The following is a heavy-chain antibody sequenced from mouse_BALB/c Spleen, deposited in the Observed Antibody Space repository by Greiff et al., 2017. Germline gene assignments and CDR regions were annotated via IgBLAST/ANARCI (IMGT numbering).Heavy chain of an antibody. CDR1: GFSLTSYG. D-gene: IGHD2-10*02. CDR2: IWSGGST. J-gene: IGHJ4*01. CDR3: AKYGNAYYYAMDY. V-gene: IGHV2-4-1*01. Sequence: VKLMESGPGLVQPSQSLSITCTVSGFSLTSYGVHWVRQSPGKGLEWLGVIWSGGSTDYNAAFISRLSISKDNSKSQVFFKMNSLQTDDTAIYYCAKYGNAYYYAMDYWGQGTSVTVSS.